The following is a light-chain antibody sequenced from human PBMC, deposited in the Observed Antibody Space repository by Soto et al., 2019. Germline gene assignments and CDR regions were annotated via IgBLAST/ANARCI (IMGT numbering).Light chain of an antibody. J-gene: IGKJ5*01. V-gene: IGKV3-15*01. Sequence: AAVSVNKGERATLSCRASQSVSSNLAWYQQKPGQAPRLLIYGASTRATGIPARFSGSGSGTEFTLTISSLQSEDFAVYYCQQYNNWPPITFGQGTRLEI. CDR1: QSVSSN. CDR2: GAS. CDR3: QQYNNWPPIT.